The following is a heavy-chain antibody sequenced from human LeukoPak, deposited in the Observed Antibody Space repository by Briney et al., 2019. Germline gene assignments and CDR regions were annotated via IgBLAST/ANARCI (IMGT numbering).Heavy chain of an antibody. CDR3: TSPYSSGWGPYYYYGMDL. CDR2: IRSKAYGGTT. Sequence: GGSLRLSCTAFGFTFGDYAMSWVRQAPGKGLEWVGFIRSKAYGGTTEYAASVKGRFTISRDDSKSIAYLQMNSLKTEDTAVYYCTSPYSSGWGPYYYYGMDLWGQGTTVTVSS. V-gene: IGHV3-49*04. J-gene: IGHJ6*02. D-gene: IGHD6-19*01. CDR1: GFTFGDYA.